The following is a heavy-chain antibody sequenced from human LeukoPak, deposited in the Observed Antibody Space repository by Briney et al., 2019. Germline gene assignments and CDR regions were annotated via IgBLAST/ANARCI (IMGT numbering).Heavy chain of an antibody. CDR1: GFTFSNYD. CDR2: IGTAGDT. D-gene: IGHD4-17*01. J-gene: IGHJ6*02. Sequence: GGSLRLSCAASGFTFSNYDMHWVRQATGKGLEWVSAIGTAGDTYYPGSVKGRLTISREYAKNSLYLQMNSLRAGDTAVYYCARGPATVTASYYYSGMDVWGQGTTVTVSS. V-gene: IGHV3-13*01. CDR3: ARGPATVTASYYYSGMDV.